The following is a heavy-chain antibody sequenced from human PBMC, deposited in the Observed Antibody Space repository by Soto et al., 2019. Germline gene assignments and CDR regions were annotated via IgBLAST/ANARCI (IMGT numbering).Heavy chain of an antibody. CDR2: IYWDDDK. D-gene: IGHD5-12*01. CDR1: GFSLSTSGVG. V-gene: IGHV2-5*02. Sequence: QITLKESGPTLVKPTQTLTLTCTLSGFSLSTSGVGVGWIRQPPGKALEWLALIYWDDDKRYSPFLKSRLTITKDTSKNQWVLTLTNMDPVDTATYYCALKGDGYRGFKYWGQGTLVTVSS. CDR3: ALKGDGYRGFKY. J-gene: IGHJ4*02.